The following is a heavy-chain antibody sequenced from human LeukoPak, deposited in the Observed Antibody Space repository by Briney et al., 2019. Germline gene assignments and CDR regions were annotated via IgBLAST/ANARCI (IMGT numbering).Heavy chain of an antibody. D-gene: IGHD3-3*01. Sequence: SETLSLTCTVSGGSISSYYWSWIRQPPGKGLEWIGEINHSGSTHYNPSLKSRVTISVDTSKNQFSLKLSSVTAADTAVYYCARGIKLEWLLYAGLYFDYWGQGTLVTVSS. V-gene: IGHV4-34*01. CDR2: INHSGST. J-gene: IGHJ4*02. CDR1: GGSISSYY. CDR3: ARGIKLEWLLYAGLYFDY.